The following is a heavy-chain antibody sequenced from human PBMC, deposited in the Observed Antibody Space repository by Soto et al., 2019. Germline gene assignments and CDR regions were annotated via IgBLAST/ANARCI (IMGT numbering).Heavy chain of an antibody. CDR3: TKQWLPPSYYYGMDV. CDR1: GFTFSSYA. V-gene: IGHV3-23*01. Sequence: GGSLILSCAASGFTFSSYAMSWVRQAPGKGLEWVSAISGSGGSTYYADSVKGRFTISRDNSKNTLYLQMNSLRAEDTAVYYCTKQWLPPSYYYGMDVWGQGTTVTVSS. CDR2: ISGSGGST. D-gene: IGHD6-19*01. J-gene: IGHJ6*02.